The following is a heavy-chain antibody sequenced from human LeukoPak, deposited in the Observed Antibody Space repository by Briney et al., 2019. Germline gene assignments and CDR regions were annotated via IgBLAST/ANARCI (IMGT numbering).Heavy chain of an antibody. CDR1: GGSISTDTFY. J-gene: IGHJ4*02. V-gene: IGHV4-39*01. CDR3: ARQTGSGLFILP. CDR2: IYYSGNT. D-gene: IGHD3/OR15-3a*01. Sequence: SETLSLTCTVSGGSISTDTFYWGWVRQAPGKGLEWIGNIYYSGNTYYNSSLKSRVTISVDTSKNQFSLKLSSVTAADTAVYYCARQTGSGLFILPGGQGTLVTVSS.